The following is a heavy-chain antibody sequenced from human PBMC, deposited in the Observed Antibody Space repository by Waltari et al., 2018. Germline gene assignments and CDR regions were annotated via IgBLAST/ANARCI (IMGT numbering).Heavy chain of an antibody. V-gene: IGHV1-18*01. CDR3: ARVPHRSTGWLQAPYNFDF. Sequence: QVQLVQSGNEVKKPGASVKVSCKASGYTFTSYGISWVRQAPGQGLEWMGWISVFKGHTNYAQRLQGRVSMTADTSTSTSYMELRSLISDDTAVYYCARVPHRSTGWLQAPYNFDFWGQGTLVTVSS. CDR1: GYTFTSYG. CDR2: ISVFKGHT. D-gene: IGHD6-19*01. J-gene: IGHJ4*02.